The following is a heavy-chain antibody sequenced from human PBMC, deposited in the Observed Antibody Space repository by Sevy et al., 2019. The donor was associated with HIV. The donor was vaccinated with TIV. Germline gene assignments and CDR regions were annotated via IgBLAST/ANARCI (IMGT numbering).Heavy chain of an antibody. CDR1: GFTFSNYA. Sequence: GGSLRLSCAATGFTFSNYAMHWVRQTPGKGLEWVAIIWSDGRFENHGDSVKGRFTISRDNSKNTLYLQMNNLRVEDTAGYYCARGGYYYDNAAYYALDSWGQGTLVTVSS. J-gene: IGHJ4*02. V-gene: IGHV3-33*01. CDR3: ARGGYYYDNAAYYALDS. CDR2: IWSDGRFE. D-gene: IGHD3-22*01.